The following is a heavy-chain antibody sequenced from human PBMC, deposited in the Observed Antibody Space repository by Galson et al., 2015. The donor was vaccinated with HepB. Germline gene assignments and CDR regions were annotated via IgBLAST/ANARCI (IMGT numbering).Heavy chain of an antibody. V-gene: IGHV1-2*06. D-gene: IGHD6-13*01. CDR2: INPNSGGT. Sequence: SVKVSCKASGYTFTGYYMHWVRQAPGQGLEWMGRINPNSGGTNYAQKFQGRVTMTRDTSISTAYMELSRLRSDDTAVYYCARGGRAYKSGQLVPGNYYYYGMDVWGQGTTVTVSS. CDR1: GYTFTGYY. CDR3: ARGGRAYKSGQLVPGNYYYYGMDV. J-gene: IGHJ6*02.